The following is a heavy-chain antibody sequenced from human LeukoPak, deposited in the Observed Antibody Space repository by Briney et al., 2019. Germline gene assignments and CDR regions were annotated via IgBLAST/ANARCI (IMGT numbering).Heavy chain of an antibody. D-gene: IGHD4-17*01. CDR1: GFTLSKHW. V-gene: IGHV3-7*01. CDR2: IKQDGSEK. J-gene: IGHJ4*02. Sequence: QPGGSLRLSCAASGFTLSKHWMTWVRQAPGKGLECVAIIKQDGSEKYYVNSVKGRFTISRDNAKNSLYLQMNSLRAEDTAVYHCAREFGGTVTSVLGNSWGQGTLVTVSS. CDR3: AREFGGTVTSVLGNS.